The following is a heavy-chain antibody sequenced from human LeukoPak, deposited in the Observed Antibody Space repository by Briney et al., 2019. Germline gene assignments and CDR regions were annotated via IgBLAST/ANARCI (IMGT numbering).Heavy chain of an antibody. CDR3: ARTDITMVRGVHFDY. Sequence: SETLSLTCTVSGGSVSSGNYYWSWIRQPPGKGLEWIGYIYYSGSTNYNPSLKSRVTISVDTSKNQFSLKLSSVTAADTAVYYYARTDITMVRGVHFDYWGQGTLVTVSS. CDR2: IYYSGST. V-gene: IGHV4-61*01. CDR1: GGSVSSGNYY. J-gene: IGHJ4*02. D-gene: IGHD3-10*01.